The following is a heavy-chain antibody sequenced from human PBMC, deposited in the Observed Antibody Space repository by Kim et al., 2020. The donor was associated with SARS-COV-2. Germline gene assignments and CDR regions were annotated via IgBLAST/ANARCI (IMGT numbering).Heavy chain of an antibody. J-gene: IGHJ6*02. V-gene: IGHV4-39*01. Sequence: LKSRVTISVDTSKTQFSLKLSSVTAADTAVYYCARQCSGSLNFYYYGMDVWGQGTTVTVSS. D-gene: IGHD1-26*01. CDR3: ARQCSGSLNFYYYGMDV.